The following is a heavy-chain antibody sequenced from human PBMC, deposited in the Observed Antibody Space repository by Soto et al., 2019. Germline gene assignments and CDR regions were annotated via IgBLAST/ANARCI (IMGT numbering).Heavy chain of an antibody. V-gene: IGHV4-4*02. Sequence: SETLSLTXAVSGGSISSSNWWSWVRQPPGKGLEWIGEIYHSGSTNYNPSLKSRVTISVDKSKNQFSLKLSSVTAADTAVYYCARAENWNGVLDYWGQGTLVTRLL. CDR3: ARAENWNGVLDY. D-gene: IGHD1-1*01. J-gene: IGHJ4*02. CDR2: IYHSGST. CDR1: GGSISSSNW.